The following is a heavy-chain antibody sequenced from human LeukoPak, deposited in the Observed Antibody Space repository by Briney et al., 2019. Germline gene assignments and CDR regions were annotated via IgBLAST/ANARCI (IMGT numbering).Heavy chain of an antibody. D-gene: IGHD3-22*01. V-gene: IGHV4-34*01. Sequence: KPSETLSLTCAVYGGSFSGYYWSWIRQPPGKGLEWIGEINHSGSTNYNQSLKSRVTISVDTSKNQFSLKLSSVTAADTAVYYCAILSTTYYYDSSGYKWGQGTLVTVSS. CDR2: INHSGST. J-gene: IGHJ4*02. CDR1: GGSFSGYY. CDR3: AILSTTYYYDSSGYK.